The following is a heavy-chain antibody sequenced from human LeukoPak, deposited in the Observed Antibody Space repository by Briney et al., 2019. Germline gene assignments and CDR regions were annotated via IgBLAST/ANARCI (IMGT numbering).Heavy chain of an antibody. CDR3: ARVDNTGLNPNAFDI. Sequence: GGSLRLSCAVSGFSVSSNYMSWVRQAPGKGLEWVSLLYSGGSTNYADSVKGRFTISRDNPKNTLYLQMNSLTAEDTAVHYRARVDNTGLNPNAFDIWGQGTRVTVSS. D-gene: IGHD3-22*01. J-gene: IGHJ3*02. V-gene: IGHV3-66*01. CDR1: GFSVSSNY. CDR2: LYSGGST.